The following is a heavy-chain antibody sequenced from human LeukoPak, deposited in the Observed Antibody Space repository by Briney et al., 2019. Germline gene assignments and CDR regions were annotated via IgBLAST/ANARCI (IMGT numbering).Heavy chain of an antibody. J-gene: IGHJ4*02. CDR3: ARATASGSGRAYDH. V-gene: IGHV4-34*01. CDR2: IHHSGGT. Sequence: SETLSLTCAVYGESMIGHYWTWIRQPPGKRLEWIGEIHHSGGTNSNPSLKNRVTMSIDMSKNQFSLKLNSVIAADTAVYYCARATASGSGRAYDHWAQGNLVPVSS. CDR1: GESMIGHY. D-gene: IGHD3-10*01.